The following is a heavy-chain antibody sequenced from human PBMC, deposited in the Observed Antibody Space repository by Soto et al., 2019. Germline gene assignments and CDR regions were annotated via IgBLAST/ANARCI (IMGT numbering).Heavy chain of an antibody. CDR1: GGSISRGDYY. CDR3: ARWWSGSRQGCVP. D-gene: IGHD3-3*01. Sequence: QVQLQESGPGLVKPSQTLSLTCTVSGGSISRGDYYWSWIRQHPGKGLEWIGYIYYSASTYYIPPPKSRVTFSVDSSKNQFSLKLSSVSAAATAVYCCARWWSGSRQGCVPWGQGTLVSVSS. V-gene: IGHV4-31*03. CDR2: IYYSAST. J-gene: IGHJ5*02.